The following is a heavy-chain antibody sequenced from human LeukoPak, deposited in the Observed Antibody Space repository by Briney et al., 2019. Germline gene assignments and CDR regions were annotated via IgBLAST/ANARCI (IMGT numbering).Heavy chain of an antibody. J-gene: IGHJ3*02. CDR3: ATGGPDTGGAFEI. V-gene: IGHV3-20*04. Sequence: GGSLRLSCAASGFTSDHFDDYGISWVRQAPGKGLEWVSGINWDGGRTSYGDSVRGRFTISRDNVKNFLYLQMNSLKADDTALYYCATGGPDTGGAFEIWGPGTMVTVSS. CDR2: INWDGGRT. D-gene: IGHD3-16*01. CDR1: GFTSDHFDDYG.